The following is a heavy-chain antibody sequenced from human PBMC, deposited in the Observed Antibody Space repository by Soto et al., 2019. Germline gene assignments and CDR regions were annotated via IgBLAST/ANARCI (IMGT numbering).Heavy chain of an antibody. CDR1: GYSFTSYW. V-gene: IGHV5-51*01. D-gene: IGHD3-3*01. CDR3: ARHPPYDFWSGYYTEGDDYYYGMDV. J-gene: IGHJ6*02. CDR2: IYPGDSDT. Sequence: ESLKISCKGSGYSFTSYWIGWVRQMPGKGLEWMGIIYPGDSDTRYSPSFQGQVTISADKSISTAYLQWSSLKASDTAMYYCARHPPYDFWSGYYTEGDDYYYGMDVWGQGTTVTVSS.